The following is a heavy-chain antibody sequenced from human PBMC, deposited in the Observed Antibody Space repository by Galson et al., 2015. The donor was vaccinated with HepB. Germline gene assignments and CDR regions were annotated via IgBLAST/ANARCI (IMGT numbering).Heavy chain of an antibody. CDR1: GGSISSYY. V-gene: IGHV4-59*01. J-gene: IGHJ6*02. Sequence: SETLSLTCTVSGGSISSYYWSWIRQPPGKGLEWIGYIYYSGSTNYNPSLKSRVTISVDTSKNQFSLKLSSVTAADTAVYYCARDTPYDFWRPYYYYGMDVWGQGTTVTVSS. CDR2: IYYSGST. D-gene: IGHD3-3*01. CDR3: ARDTPYDFWRPYYYYGMDV.